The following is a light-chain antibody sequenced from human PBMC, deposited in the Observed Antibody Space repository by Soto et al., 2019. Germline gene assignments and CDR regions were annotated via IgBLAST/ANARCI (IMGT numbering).Light chain of an antibody. V-gene: IGKV1-12*01. J-gene: IGKJ4*01. Sequence: DIQMTQSPSSVSASVGDRVTITCRASQDISHCLAWHQQKPGEAPKLLIYSATTLHSGVPSRFSGSGSGTDFTLTINSLQPEDFATYFCLQGHTFPLTVGGGTKVEIK. CDR1: QDISHC. CDR3: LQGHTFPLT. CDR2: SAT.